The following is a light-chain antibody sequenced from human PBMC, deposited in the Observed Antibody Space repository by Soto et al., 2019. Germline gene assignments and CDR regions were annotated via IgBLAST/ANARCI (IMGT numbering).Light chain of an antibody. CDR2: DVS. Sequence: QSALTQPASVSGSPGQSITISCSGTSSDVGGYNFVSWYQVHPDKAPRLILYDVSSRPSGVSYRFSGSKSANTASLNISRLQAGDEADYYCSSYTTTTSLVVFGGGTKLTVL. J-gene: IGLJ2*01. V-gene: IGLV2-14*03. CDR3: SSYTTTTSLVV. CDR1: SSDVGGYNF.